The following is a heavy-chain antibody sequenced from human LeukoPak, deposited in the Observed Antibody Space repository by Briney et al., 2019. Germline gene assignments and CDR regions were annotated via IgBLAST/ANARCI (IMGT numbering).Heavy chain of an antibody. V-gene: IGHV4-4*07. J-gene: IGHJ4*02. CDR2: IYTSGST. D-gene: IGHD5-18*01. Sequence: PSETLSLTXTVSGGSISSYYWSWIRQPAGKGLEGIGRIYTSGSTNYNPSLKSRVTMSVDTSKNQFSLKLSSVTAADTAVYYCARDTAMAPDYYFGYWGQGTLVTVSS. CDR1: GGSISSYY. CDR3: ARDTAMAPDYYFGY.